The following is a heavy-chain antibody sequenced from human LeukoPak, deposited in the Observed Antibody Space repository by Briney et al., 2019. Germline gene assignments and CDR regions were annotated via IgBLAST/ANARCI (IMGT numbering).Heavy chain of an antibody. J-gene: IGHJ6*02. CDR1: GGTFSSYA. V-gene: IGHV1-69*04. CDR2: IIPILGIA. D-gene: IGHD3-10*01. Sequence: GASVKVSCKASGGTFSSYAISWVRQAPGQGLEWMGRIIPILGIANYAQKFQGRVTITADKSTSTAYMELSSLRSEDTAVYYCARRLYGSGSPLYYYYYYGMDVWGQGTTVTVSS. CDR3: ARRLYGSGSPLYYYYYYGMDV.